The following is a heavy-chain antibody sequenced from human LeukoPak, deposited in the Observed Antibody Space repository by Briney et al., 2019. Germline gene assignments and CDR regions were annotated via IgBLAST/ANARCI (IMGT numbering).Heavy chain of an antibody. CDR1: GFTFSSYA. Sequence: GGSLRLSCAASGFTFSSYAMSWVRQAPGKGLEWVSAISGSGGSTYYADSVKGRFTISRDNFKNTLYLQMNSLRAEDTAVYYCAKDSGGDGYNAFDYWGQGTLVTVSS. CDR2: ISGSGGST. CDR3: AKDSGGDGYNAFDY. D-gene: IGHD5-24*01. V-gene: IGHV3-23*01. J-gene: IGHJ4*02.